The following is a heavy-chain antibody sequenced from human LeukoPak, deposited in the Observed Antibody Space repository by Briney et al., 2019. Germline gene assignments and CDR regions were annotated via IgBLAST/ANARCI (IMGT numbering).Heavy chain of an antibody. D-gene: IGHD3-3*02. CDR2: IYYSGST. Sequence: SETLSLTCTVSGGSISSYYWSWIRKPPGKGLKRIGYIYYSGSTNYNPSLKSRVTISVDTSKNQFSLKLSSVTAADTAVYYCARALIGYMDVWGKGTTVTVSS. CDR1: GGSISSYY. V-gene: IGHV4-59*08. CDR3: ARALIGYMDV. J-gene: IGHJ6*03.